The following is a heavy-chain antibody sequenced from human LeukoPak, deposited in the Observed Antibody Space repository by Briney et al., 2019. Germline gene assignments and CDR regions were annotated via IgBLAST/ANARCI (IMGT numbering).Heavy chain of an antibody. CDR3: AAQLARGVDY. CDR1: RFTFSSYA. D-gene: IGHD6-6*01. J-gene: IGHJ4*02. CDR2: IKQDGSEK. V-gene: IGHV3-7*01. Sequence: PGGSLRLSCAASRFTFSSYAMSWVRQAPGKGLEWVATIKQDGSEKYYVDSVKGRFSISRDNAKNSLYLQMNSLRAEDTGVYYCAAQLARGVDYWGQGTLVTVSS.